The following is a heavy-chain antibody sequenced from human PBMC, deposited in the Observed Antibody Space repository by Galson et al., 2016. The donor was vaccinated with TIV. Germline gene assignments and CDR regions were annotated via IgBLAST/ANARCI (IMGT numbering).Heavy chain of an antibody. CDR3: ARASDTMLRGVLIYHFDY. D-gene: IGHD3-10*01. CDR2: ISRSSSYI. J-gene: IGHJ4*02. CDR1: GFTXXXYS. Sequence: SLRLSCAVSGFTXXXYSINWVRQAXGKGLEWVASISRSSSYISYADSLKGRFTISRDNAKNSLYLQMNSLGADDTAVYYCARASDTMLRGVLIYHFDYWGQGTLVTVXS. V-gene: IGHV3-21*01.